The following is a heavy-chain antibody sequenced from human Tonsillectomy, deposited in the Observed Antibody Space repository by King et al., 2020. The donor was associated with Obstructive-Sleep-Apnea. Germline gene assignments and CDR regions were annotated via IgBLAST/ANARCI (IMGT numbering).Heavy chain of an antibody. CDR1: GGTFSSYA. J-gene: IGHJ6*02. V-gene: IGHV1-69*01. CDR2: IIPIFGTA. CDR3: AYYYGSGSYYTTYYYYGMDV. D-gene: IGHD3-10*01. Sequence: VQLVESGAEVKKPGSSVTVSCKASGGTFSSYAISWVRQAPGQGLEWMGGIIPIFGTANYAQKFQGRVTITADESTSTAYMELSSLRSEDTAVYYCAYYYGSGSYYTTYYYYGMDVWGQGTTVTVSS.